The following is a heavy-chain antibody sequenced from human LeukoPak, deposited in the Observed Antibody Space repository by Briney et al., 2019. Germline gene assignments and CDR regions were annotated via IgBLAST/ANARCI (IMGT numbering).Heavy chain of an antibody. J-gene: IGHJ4*02. Sequence: GASVKVSCTASGYTFTGYYMHWVRQAPGQGLEWMGWINPNSGGTNYAQKLQGRVTMTTDTSTSTAYMELRSLRSDDTAVYYCARDDSYGIFVNVDYWGQGTLVTVSS. CDR3: ARDDSYGIFVNVDY. CDR1: GYTFTGYY. CDR2: INPNSGGT. D-gene: IGHD5-24*01. V-gene: IGHV1-2*02.